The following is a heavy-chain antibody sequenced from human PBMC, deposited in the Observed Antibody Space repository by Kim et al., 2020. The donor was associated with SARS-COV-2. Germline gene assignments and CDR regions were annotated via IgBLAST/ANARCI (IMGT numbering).Heavy chain of an antibody. CDR3: TTDSGPYYYGSGSYYYGMDV. CDR1: GFTFSNAW. Sequence: GGSLRLSCAASGFTFSNAWMSWVRQAPGKGLEWVGRIKSKTDGGTTDYAAPVKGRFTISRDDSKNTLYLQMNSLKTEDTAVYYCTTDSGPYYYGSGSYYYGMDVWGQGTTVTVSS. CDR2: IKSKTDGGTT. V-gene: IGHV3-15*01. J-gene: IGHJ6*02. D-gene: IGHD3-10*01.